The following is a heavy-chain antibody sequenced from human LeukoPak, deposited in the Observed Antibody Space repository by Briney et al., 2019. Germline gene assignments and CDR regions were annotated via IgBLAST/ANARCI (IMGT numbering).Heavy chain of an antibody. J-gene: IGHJ4*02. Sequence: SETLSLTCTVSGASISSYYWSWLRQPPGKGLEWLGYIYYTGSTDYNPSLKSRVTISVDTSKNQFSLKLSSVTAADTAVYYCARGDRFESGGESFDYWGQGTLVTVSS. D-gene: IGHD1-14*01. CDR1: GASISSYY. CDR3: ARGDRFESGGESFDY. CDR2: IYYTGST. V-gene: IGHV4-59*01.